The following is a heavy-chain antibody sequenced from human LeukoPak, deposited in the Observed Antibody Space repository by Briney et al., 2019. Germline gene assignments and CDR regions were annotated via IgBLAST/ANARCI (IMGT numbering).Heavy chain of an antibody. CDR2: MNPNSGNT. J-gene: IGHJ4*02. D-gene: IGHD6-13*01. CDR1: GYTFTSYD. Sequence: GAAVKVSCKASGYTFTSYDINWVRQATGQGIEWMGWMNPNSGNTGYAQKFQGRVTMTRNTSISTAYMELSSLRSEDTAVYYCARGKHRPGIAAAGIGYWGQGTLVTVSS. V-gene: IGHV1-8*01. CDR3: ARGKHRPGIAAAGIGY.